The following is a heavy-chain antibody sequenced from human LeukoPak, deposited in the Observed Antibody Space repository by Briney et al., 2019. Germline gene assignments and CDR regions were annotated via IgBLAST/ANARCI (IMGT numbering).Heavy chain of an antibody. D-gene: IGHD3-3*01. CDR3: ARGTYYDFWSGYFSRGHYFDY. J-gene: IGHJ4*02. V-gene: IGHV4-34*01. CDR1: GGSFSGYY. CDR2: INHSGST. Sequence: SETLSLTCAVYGGSFSGYYWSWIRQPPGKGLEWIGEINHSGSTNYNPSLKSRVTISVDTSKNQFSLKLSSVTAADTAVYYCARGTYYDFWSGYFSRGHYFDYWGQGTLVTVSS.